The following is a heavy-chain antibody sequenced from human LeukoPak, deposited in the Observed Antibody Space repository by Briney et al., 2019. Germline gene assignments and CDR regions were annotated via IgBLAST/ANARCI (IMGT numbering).Heavy chain of an antibody. CDR2: ISYDGSKK. CDR3: AKDLQAHYSFDY. Sequence: GSLRLSCAASGFTFSSNGMQWVRQAPGKGLEWVAVISYDGSKKYFADSVKGRFTISRDDSKNTLYLQMNSLGAEDTAVYYCAKDLQAHYSFDYWGQGTLVTVSS. CDR1: GFTFSSNG. V-gene: IGHV3-30*18. J-gene: IGHJ4*02. D-gene: IGHD1-1*01.